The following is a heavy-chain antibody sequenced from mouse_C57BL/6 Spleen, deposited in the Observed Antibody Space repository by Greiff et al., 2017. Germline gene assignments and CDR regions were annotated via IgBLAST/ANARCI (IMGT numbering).Heavy chain of an antibody. J-gene: IGHJ3*01. CDR1: GFTFSSYG. CDR2: ISSGGSYT. V-gene: IGHV5-6*01. CDR3: ARQGDDYDGFAY. Sequence: EVQRVESGGDLVKPGGSLKLSCAASGFTFSSYGMSWVRQTPDKRLEWVATISSGGSYTYYPDSVKGRFTISRDNAKNTLYLQMSSLKAEDTAMYYCARQGDDYDGFAYWCQVTLVTVSA. D-gene: IGHD2-4*01.